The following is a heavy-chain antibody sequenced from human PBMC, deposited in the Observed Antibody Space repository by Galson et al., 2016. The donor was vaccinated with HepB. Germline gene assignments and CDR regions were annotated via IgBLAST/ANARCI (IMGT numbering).Heavy chain of an antibody. Sequence: SLRLSCAASGFTFDDYAMYWVRQAPGKGLEWVSGISWNSGSIGYADSVKGRSAISRDNAKNSLYLQMNSLRAEDTALYYCAKGQRSTWWDGMDVWGQGTTVTVS. CDR1: GFTFDDYA. J-gene: IGHJ6*02. V-gene: IGHV3-9*01. CDR2: ISWNSGSI. CDR3: AKGQRSTWWDGMDV. D-gene: IGHD6-13*01.